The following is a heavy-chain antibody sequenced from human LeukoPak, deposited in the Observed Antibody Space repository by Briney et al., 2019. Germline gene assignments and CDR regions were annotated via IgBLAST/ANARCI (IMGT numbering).Heavy chain of an antibody. CDR1: GFTVSSNY. V-gene: IGHV3-53*01. D-gene: IGHD6-13*01. J-gene: IGHJ4*02. CDR3: ARDLVGGAGSTSWYATHY. Sequence: GGSLRLSCAASGFTVSSNYMSWVRQAPGKGLEWVSVIYSGGSTYYADSLKGRFTISRDISKNTLYLHMNSLRAEDTAVYYCARDLVGGAGSTSWYATHYWGQGTLVTVSS. CDR2: IYSGGST.